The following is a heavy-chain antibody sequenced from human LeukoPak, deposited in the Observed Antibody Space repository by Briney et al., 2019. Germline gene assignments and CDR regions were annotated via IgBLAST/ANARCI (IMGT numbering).Heavy chain of an antibody. CDR1: GFTFRSYD. D-gene: IGHD1-20*01. CDR2: IGTAGDT. CDR3: ARLGITGNYYYGMDV. J-gene: IGHJ6*02. V-gene: IGHV3-13*01. Sequence: QPGGSLRLSCAASGFTFRSYDMHWVRQATGKGLEWVSAIGTAGDTYYPGSVKGRFTISRENAKNSLYLQMNSLRAEDTAVYYCARLGITGNYYYGMDVWGQGTTVTVSS.